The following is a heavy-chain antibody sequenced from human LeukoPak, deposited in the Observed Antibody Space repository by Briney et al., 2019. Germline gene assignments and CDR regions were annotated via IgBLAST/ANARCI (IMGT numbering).Heavy chain of an antibody. CDR3: ARWINWFDP. CDR2: IYYSGST. V-gene: IGHV4-59*08. Sequence: SETLSLTCTVSGGSISSYYWSWIRQPPGKGLEWIGYIYYSGSTNYNPSLKSRVTISVDTSKNQFSLKLGSVTAADTAVYYCARWINWFDPWGQGTLVTVSS. D-gene: IGHD2-2*03. CDR1: GGSISSYY. J-gene: IGHJ5*02.